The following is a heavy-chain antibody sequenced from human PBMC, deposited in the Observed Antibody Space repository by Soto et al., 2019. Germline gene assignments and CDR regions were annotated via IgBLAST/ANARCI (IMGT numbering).Heavy chain of an antibody. Sequence: QVQLVESGGGVVQPGTSLRLSCAASGLTLSYSAMHWVRQAPGKGLEWMAMISYDGNKKFYTDSVKGRFTSSRDNSETTLYLQLNSLRVEDTAVYYFTSEAFEDGRGHYDYWGQGTLVSVSS. CDR1: GLTLSYSA. CDR2: ISYDGNKK. D-gene: IGHD3-22*01. CDR3: TSEAFEDGRGHYDY. J-gene: IGHJ4*02. V-gene: IGHV3-30-3*01.